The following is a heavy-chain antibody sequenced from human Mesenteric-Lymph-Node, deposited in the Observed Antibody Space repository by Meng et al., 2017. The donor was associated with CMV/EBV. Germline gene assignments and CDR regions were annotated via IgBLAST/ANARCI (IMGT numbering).Heavy chain of an antibody. J-gene: IGHJ4*02. CDR2: INAGIGNT. V-gene: IGHV1-3*01. D-gene: IGHD3-10*01. CDR1: TFTSYA. CDR3: ARATVLNGFGELLYPIDY. Sequence: TFTSYAIDWVSQAPGQRLEWMGWINAGIGNTKYSQKFQGRVTITRDTSASTAYMELSSLRSEDTAVYYCARATVLNGFGELLYPIDYWGQGTLVTVSS.